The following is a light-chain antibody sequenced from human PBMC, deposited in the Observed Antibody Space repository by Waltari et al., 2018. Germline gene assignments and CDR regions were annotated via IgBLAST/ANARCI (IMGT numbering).Light chain of an antibody. V-gene: IGKV1-5*03. Sequence: DIQMTQSPSTLSASVGDRFSISCRASQSISNWLAWYQQKPGKAPKLLSYRASTLASGVPSRFSGSGSGTTFTLTISSLQPDDFATYYCQQYNSYSLLSFGGGTKVEIK. CDR1: QSISNW. CDR2: RAS. CDR3: QQYNSYSLLS. J-gene: IGKJ4*01.